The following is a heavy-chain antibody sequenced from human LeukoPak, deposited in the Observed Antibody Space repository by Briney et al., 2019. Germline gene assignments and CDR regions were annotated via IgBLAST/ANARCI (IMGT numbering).Heavy chain of an antibody. D-gene: IGHD3-22*01. V-gene: IGHV4-34*01. CDR2: INHSGST. CDR3: ARGKWYYDSSVYYYQTPTYDY. CDR1: GGSFSGYY. Sequence: PSETLSLTCAVYGGSFSGYYWSWIRQPPGKGLEWIGEINHSGSTNYNPSLKSRVTISVDKSKNQFSLKLSSVTAADTAVYYCARGKWYYDSSVYYYQTPTYDYWGQGTLVTVSS. J-gene: IGHJ4*02.